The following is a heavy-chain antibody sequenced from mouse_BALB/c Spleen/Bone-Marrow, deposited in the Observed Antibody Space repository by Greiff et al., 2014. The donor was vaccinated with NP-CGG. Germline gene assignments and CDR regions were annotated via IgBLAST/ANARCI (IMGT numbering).Heavy chain of an antibody. CDR3: ASYYYGSAWFAY. CDR2: IDPANGNT. Sequence: VQLQQSGAELVKPGASVKLSCTASGFNTKDTYMHWVKQRPEQGLEWIGRIDPANGNTKYDPKFQGKATITADTSSNTAYLQLSSLTSEDTAVYYCASYYYGSAWFAYWGQGILVTVSA. V-gene: IGHV14-3*02. CDR1: GFNTKDTY. D-gene: IGHD1-1*01. J-gene: IGHJ3*01.